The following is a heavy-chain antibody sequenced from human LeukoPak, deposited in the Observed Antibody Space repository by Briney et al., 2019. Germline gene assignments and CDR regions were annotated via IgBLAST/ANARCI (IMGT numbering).Heavy chain of an antibody. D-gene: IGHD4-17*01. Sequence: SGTLSLTCAVSGGSISSSNWWSWARQPPGKGLEWIGEIYHSGSTNYNPSLKSRVTISVDKSKNQFSLKLSSVTAADTAVYYCARAPEDYGVSKSFDYWGQGTLVTVSS. CDR1: GGSISSSNW. J-gene: IGHJ4*02. CDR3: ARAPEDYGVSKSFDY. V-gene: IGHV4-4*02. CDR2: IYHSGST.